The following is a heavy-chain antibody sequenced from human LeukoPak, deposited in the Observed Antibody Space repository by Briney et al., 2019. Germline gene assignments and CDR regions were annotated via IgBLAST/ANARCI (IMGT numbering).Heavy chain of an antibody. D-gene: IGHD3-22*01. CDR3: AKLASVTMIVPDAFDI. CDR2: INRDGSSS. V-gene: IGHV3-74*01. CDR1: GFTFSNYW. J-gene: IGHJ3*02. Sequence: GGSLRLSCAASGFTFSNYWMYWVRQAPGKGLVWVSRINRDGSSSSYADSVKGRFTVSRDNSKNTLYLQMNSLRAEDTALYYCAKLASVTMIVPDAFDIWGLGTMVTVSS.